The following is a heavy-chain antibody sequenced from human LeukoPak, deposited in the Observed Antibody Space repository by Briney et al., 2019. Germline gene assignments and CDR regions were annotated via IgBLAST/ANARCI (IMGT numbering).Heavy chain of an antibody. D-gene: IGHD5-12*01. CDR1: GFTFSGFW. J-gene: IGHJ5*02. V-gene: IGHV3-7*01. Sequence: GGSLRLSCAVSGFTFSGFWMSWSRQAPGKGLEWVASINSDGSEGYYADVVKGRFTISRDNAKNSLYLQINSLRAEDTAVYYCVGDQVDNVGWLTWGQGTRVTVSS. CDR3: VGDQVDNVGWLT. CDR2: INSDGSEG.